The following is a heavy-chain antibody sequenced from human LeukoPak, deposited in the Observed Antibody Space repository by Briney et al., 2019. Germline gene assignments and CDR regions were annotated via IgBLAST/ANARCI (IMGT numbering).Heavy chain of an antibody. V-gene: IGHV3-9*01. CDR3: AKEHSSGWYQYGPSYFDY. CDR1: GFTFDDYA. J-gene: IGHJ4*02. CDR2: ISWNSGSI. D-gene: IGHD6-19*01. Sequence: QSGGSLRLSCAASGFTFDDYAMHWVRQAPGKGLEWVSGISWNSGSIGYADSVKGRFTISRDNAKNSLYLQMNSLRAEDTALYYCAKEHSSGWYQYGPSYFDYWGQGTLVTVSS.